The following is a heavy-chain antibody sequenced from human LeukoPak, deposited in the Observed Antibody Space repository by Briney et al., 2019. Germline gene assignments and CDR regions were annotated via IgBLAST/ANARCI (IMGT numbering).Heavy chain of an antibody. J-gene: IGHJ6*03. CDR3: ARGGHSSGWYYYYMDV. D-gene: IGHD6-19*01. V-gene: IGHV1-8*01. CDR2: MNPNSGNT. CDR1: GYTFTSYD. Sequence: ASVKVSCKASGYTFTSYDINWVRQATGQGLEWMGWMNPNSGNTGYAQKFQGRVTMTRNTSISTAYMELSSLRSEDMAVYYCARGGHSSGWYYYYMDVWGKGTTVTVSS.